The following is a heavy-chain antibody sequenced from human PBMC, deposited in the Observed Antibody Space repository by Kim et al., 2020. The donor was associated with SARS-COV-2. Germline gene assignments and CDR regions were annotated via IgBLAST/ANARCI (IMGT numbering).Heavy chain of an antibody. CDR1: GGTFSSYA. J-gene: IGHJ3*02. CDR3: ARVNPSMWSGSYSDAFDI. V-gene: IGHV1-69*13. CDR2: IIPIFGTA. Sequence: ASVKVSCTASGGTFSSYAISWVRQAPGQGLEWMGGIIPIFGTANYAQKFQGRVTITADESTSTAYMEVSSLRSEDTAVYYCARVNPSMWSGSYSDAFDIWGQGTMVTVSS. D-gene: IGHD1-26*01.